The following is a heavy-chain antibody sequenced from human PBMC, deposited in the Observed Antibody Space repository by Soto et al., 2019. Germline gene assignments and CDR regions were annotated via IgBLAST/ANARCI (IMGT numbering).Heavy chain of an antibody. V-gene: IGHV4-59*08. J-gene: IGHJ5*02. CDR2: IYYSGST. CDR3: ARHLSSSRGWFDP. D-gene: IGHD6-13*01. CDR1: GGSTRSYS. Sequence: PSETLSLTCTVSGGSTRSYSWSWIRQPPGKGLEWIGYIYYSGSTNYNPSLKSRVTISVDTSKNQFSLKLSSVTAADTAVYYCARHLSSSRGWFDPWGQGTLVTVSS.